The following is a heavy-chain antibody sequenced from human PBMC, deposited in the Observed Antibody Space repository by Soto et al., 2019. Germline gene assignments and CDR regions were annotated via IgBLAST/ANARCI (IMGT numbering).Heavy chain of an antibody. CDR2: IDWDDDK. CDR3: ARCSFIAAAGKMPFDY. CDR1: GFSLSTSGMC. J-gene: IGHJ4*02. D-gene: IGHD6-13*01. V-gene: IGHV2-70*01. Sequence: ESGPTLVNPTQTLTLTCTFSGFSLSTSGMCVSWIRQPPGKALEWLALIDWDDDKYYSTSLKTRLTISKDTSKNQVVLTMTNMDPVDTATYYCARCSFIAAAGKMPFDYWGQGTLVTVSS.